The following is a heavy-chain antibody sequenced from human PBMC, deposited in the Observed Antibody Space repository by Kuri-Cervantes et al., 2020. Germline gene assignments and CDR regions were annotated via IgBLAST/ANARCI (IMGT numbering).Heavy chain of an antibody. D-gene: IGHD3-3*01. CDR3: ARLWLEWTFDY. CDR1: GGSISSSSYY. CDR2: IYYSGST. V-gene: IGHV4-39*01. J-gene: IGHJ4*02. Sequence: GSLRLSCTVSGGSISSSSYYWGWIRQPPGKGLEWIGSIYYSGSTYYKPSLKGRVTISVDTSKNQFSLKLSSVTAADTAVYYCARLWLEWTFDYWGQGTLVTVSS.